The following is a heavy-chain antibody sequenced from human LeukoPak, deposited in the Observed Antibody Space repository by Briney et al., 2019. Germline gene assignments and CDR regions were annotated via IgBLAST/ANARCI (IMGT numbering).Heavy chain of an antibody. D-gene: IGHD2-21*02. CDR2: IWYDGSKQ. CDR1: GFTFSKNG. V-gene: IGHV3-30*02. Sequence: GGSLRLSCAASGFTFSKNGMHWVRQAPGKGLEWVALIWYDGSKQYYADSVKGRFTISRDNSKNTLYLQMNSLRAEDTAVYYCARDLSLTPIVVVTAILYYFDYWGQGTLVTVSS. CDR3: ARDLSLTPIVVVTAILYYFDY. J-gene: IGHJ4*02.